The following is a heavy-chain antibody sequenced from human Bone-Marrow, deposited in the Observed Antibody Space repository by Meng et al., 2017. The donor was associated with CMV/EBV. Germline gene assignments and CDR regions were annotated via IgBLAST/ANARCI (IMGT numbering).Heavy chain of an antibody. CDR1: GGSISSSSYY. V-gene: IGHV4-39*07. CDR3: ARGRYDFWSGPFHNWFDP. Sequence: SETLSLTCTVSGGSISSSSYYWGWIRQPPGKGLEWIGSIYYSGSTNYNPSLKSRVTISVDTSKNQFSLKLSSVTAADTAVYYCARGRYDFWSGPFHNWFDPWGQGTLVTVSS. CDR2: IYYSGST. D-gene: IGHD3-3*01. J-gene: IGHJ5*02.